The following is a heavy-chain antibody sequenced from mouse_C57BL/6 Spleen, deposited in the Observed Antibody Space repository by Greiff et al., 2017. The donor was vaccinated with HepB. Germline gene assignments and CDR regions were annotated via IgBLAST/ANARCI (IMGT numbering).Heavy chain of an antibody. J-gene: IGHJ2*01. D-gene: IGHD4-1*01. CDR3: ATLTGTFF. CDR1: GFSFTSYG. Sequence: VKLVESGPGLVQPSQSLSITCTVSGFSFTSYGVHWVRQSPGKGLEWLGVIWRGGSTDYNAAFMSRLIITKDNTKSQVFFKMNSLQADDTAIYYCATLTGTFFWGQGTTLTVSS. CDR2: IWRGGST. V-gene: IGHV2-5*01.